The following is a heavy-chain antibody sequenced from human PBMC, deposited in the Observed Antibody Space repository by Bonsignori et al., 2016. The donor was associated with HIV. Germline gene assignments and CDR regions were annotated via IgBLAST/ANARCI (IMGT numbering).Heavy chain of an antibody. D-gene: IGHD1-26*01. J-gene: IGHJ4*02. V-gene: IGHV3-21*01. CDR3: ARAPVYSGSYYVDY. CDR2: ISSSSSYI. Sequence: VRQAPGKGLEWVSSISSSSSYIYYADSVKGRFTISRDNAKNSLYLQMNSLRAEDTAVYYCARAPVYSGSYYVDYWGQGTLVTVSS.